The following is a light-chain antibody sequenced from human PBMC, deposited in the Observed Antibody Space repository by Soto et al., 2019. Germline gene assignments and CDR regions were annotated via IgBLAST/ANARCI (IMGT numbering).Light chain of an antibody. J-gene: IGKJ1*01. V-gene: IGKV1-39*01. CDR3: QQSYSPPRT. CDR1: QSISSY. CDR2: AAS. Sequence: DIQMTQSPASLSASVGDRVTITCRASQSISSYLNWYQQKPGKAPKLLIYAASSLQSGVPSRFSGSGSGTDFTLTISSLHPEYFATYYWQQSYSPPRTFGQGTKVEIK.